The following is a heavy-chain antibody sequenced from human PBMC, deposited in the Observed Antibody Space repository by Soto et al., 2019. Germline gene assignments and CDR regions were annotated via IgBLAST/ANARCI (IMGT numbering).Heavy chain of an antibody. CDR2: INSDGSST. D-gene: IGHD3-3*01. CDR3: ARAPNTYDFWSGYERFDY. Sequence: GGSLRLSCAASGFTFSSYWMHWVRQAPGKGLVWVSRINSDGSSTSYADSVKGRFTISRDNAKNTLYLQMNSLRAEDTAVYYCARAPNTYDFWSGYERFDYWGQGTLVTVSS. V-gene: IGHV3-74*01. CDR1: GFTFSSYW. J-gene: IGHJ4*02.